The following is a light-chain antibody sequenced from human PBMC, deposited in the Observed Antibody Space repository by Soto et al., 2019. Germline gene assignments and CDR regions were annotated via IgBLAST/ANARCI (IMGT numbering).Light chain of an antibody. CDR3: QHYGSSPRT. V-gene: IGKV3-20*01. Sequence: EIVLTQSPGTLSFSPGERATLSYRASQSITNNYLAWYQQKAGQVPRLLLYGASTRPTGIPDRFSGSGSGTDFTLTITRLEPDDFAVYYCQHYGSSPRTFGQGTKVEIK. CDR1: QSITNNY. J-gene: IGKJ1*01. CDR2: GAS.